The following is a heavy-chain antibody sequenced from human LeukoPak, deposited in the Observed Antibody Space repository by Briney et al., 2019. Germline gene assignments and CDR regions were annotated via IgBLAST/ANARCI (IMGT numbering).Heavy chain of an antibody. Sequence: GGSLRLSCAASGFTFSSYSMNWVRQAPGKGLEWVSSISSSSSYIYYADSVKGRFTISRDNAKNSLYLQMNSLRAEDTAVYYCARDGATIGEFDYWGQGTLVTVSS. J-gene: IGHJ4*02. D-gene: IGHD5-12*01. CDR2: ISSSSSYI. CDR3: ARDGATIGEFDY. V-gene: IGHV3-21*01. CDR1: GFTFSSYS.